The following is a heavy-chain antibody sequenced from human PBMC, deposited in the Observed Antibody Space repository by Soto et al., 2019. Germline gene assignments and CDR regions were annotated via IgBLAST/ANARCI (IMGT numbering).Heavy chain of an antibody. D-gene: IGHD3-10*01. CDR3: ASSYGSGSYTKRGVAFDY. CDR1: GXTFTSYG. Sequence: GASVKVXCKXSGXTFTSYGISWVRQAPGQGLEWMGWISAYNGNTNYAQKLQGRVTMTTDTSTSTAYMELRSLRSDDTAVYYCASSYGSGSYTKRGVAFDYWGQGTLVTVSS. J-gene: IGHJ4*02. CDR2: ISAYNGNT. V-gene: IGHV1-18*01.